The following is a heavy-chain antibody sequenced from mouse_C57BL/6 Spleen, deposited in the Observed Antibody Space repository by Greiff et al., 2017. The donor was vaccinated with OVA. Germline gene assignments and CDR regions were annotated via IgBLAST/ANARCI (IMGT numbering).Heavy chain of an antibody. Sequence: QVTLKVSGPGILQSSQTLSLTCSFSGLSLSTSGMGVSWIRQPSGKGLEWLAHTYWDDDKRYNPSLKSGLTISEDSSRNPVFRKITSVDTSDTATYYGARRVEANFEYAMDYWGQGTSVTVSS. D-gene: IGHD3-2*02. J-gene: IGHJ4*01. CDR2: TYWDDDK. CDR3: ARRVEANFEYAMDY. CDR1: GLSLSTSGMG. V-gene: IGHV8-12*01.